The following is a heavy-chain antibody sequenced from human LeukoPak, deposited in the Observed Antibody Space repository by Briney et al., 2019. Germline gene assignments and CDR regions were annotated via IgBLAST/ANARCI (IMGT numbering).Heavy chain of an antibody. J-gene: IGHJ6*02. D-gene: IGHD1-26*01. CDR1: GGSISSGDYY. V-gene: IGHV4-30-4*01. CDR2: IYYSGST. CDR3: ARRELTYYYYGMDV. Sequence: PSQTLSLTCTVSGGSISSGDYYWSWLRQPPGKGLEWIGYIYYSGSTYYNPSLKSRVTISVDTSKNQFSLKLSSVTAADTAVYYCARRELTYYYYGMDVWGQGTTVTVSS.